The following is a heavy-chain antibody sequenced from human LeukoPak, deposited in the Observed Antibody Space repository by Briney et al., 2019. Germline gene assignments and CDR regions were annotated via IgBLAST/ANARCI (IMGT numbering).Heavy chain of an antibody. D-gene: IGHD3-22*01. CDR2: IYTSGST. J-gene: IGHJ4*02. CDR1: GGSISSYY. Sequence: SETLSLTCTVSGGSISSYYWSWIRQPAGKGLEWIGRIYTSGSTNYNPSLKSRVTMSVDTSKNQFSLKLSSVTAADTAVYYCARGSYYYDSSGYYNYLDYWGQGTLVTVSS. V-gene: IGHV4-4*07. CDR3: ARGSYYYDSSGYYNYLDY.